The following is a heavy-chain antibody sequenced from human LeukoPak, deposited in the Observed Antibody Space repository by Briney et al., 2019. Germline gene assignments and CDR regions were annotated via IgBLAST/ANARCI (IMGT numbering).Heavy chain of an antibody. Sequence: SQTLSLTCTVSGGSISSGSYYWGWIRQPPGKGLEWIGSIYHSGSTYYNPSLKSRVTISVDTSKNQFSLKTRSVTAADTAVYYCARDRAVLQDYYQFDPWGQGTLVTVSS. J-gene: IGHJ5*02. CDR3: ARDRAVLQDYYQFDP. CDR1: GGSISSGSYY. CDR2: IYHSGST. V-gene: IGHV4-39*07. D-gene: IGHD1-26*01.